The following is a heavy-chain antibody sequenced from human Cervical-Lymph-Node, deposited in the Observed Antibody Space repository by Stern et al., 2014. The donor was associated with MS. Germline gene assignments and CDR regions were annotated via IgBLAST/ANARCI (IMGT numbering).Heavy chain of an antibody. D-gene: IGHD2-2*01. J-gene: IGHJ4*02. CDR3: ARSVPADY. CDR1: GYSFTSYW. Sequence: EVHLVESGAEVKKPGESLKISCKGSGYSFTSYWIGWVRQMPGQGLAWMGIIFPGDSDTRYSPSFQGQVTISADKSISTAYLHWGSLKASDTAMYYCARSVPADYWGQGTLGTVSS. CDR2: IFPGDSDT. V-gene: IGHV5-51*03.